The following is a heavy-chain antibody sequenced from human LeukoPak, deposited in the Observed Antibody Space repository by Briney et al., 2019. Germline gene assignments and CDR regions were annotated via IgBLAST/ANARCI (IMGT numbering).Heavy chain of an antibody. D-gene: IGHD2-15*01. V-gene: IGHV4-4*07. J-gene: IGHJ5*02. CDR3: ATSGGILNWFDP. Sequence: PSETLSLTCTVSGGSITSYYWNWIRQPAGKGLEWIGHIHTSGSTNYNPSLKSRVTMSVDTPKNQFSLKLSSVTAADTAVYYCATSGGILNWFDPWGQGTLVTVSS. CDR1: GGSITSYY. CDR2: IHTSGST.